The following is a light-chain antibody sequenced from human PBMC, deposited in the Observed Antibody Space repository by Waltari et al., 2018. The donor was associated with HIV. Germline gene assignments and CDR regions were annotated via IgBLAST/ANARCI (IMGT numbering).Light chain of an antibody. CDR3: RQYKSVPWT. Sequence: DIQMTQSPSSLSASVGDRITITCRASQGIRNDLGWYQQQPGKAPKRLIYAASSLQSGVPSRCSVSGSGTDVTLTISSLRPEDFATYYCRQYKSVPWTFGQGTKVEIK. CDR1: QGIRND. V-gene: IGKV1-17*01. CDR2: AAS. J-gene: IGKJ1*01.